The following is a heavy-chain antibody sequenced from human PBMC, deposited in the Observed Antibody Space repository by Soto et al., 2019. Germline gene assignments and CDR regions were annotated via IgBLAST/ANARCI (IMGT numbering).Heavy chain of an antibody. CDR2: SYNSGSA. J-gene: IGHJ3*02. V-gene: IGHV4-59*02. D-gene: IGHD3-10*01. Sequence: QVQLQGSGPGLVKPSETLSLTCTVFGGSVTTYYWTWIRQPPGKGLEWIGYSYNSGSANYNPSLESRVHMSVDASKNQFSLKMSSETAADTAVYFCATGSGSCTSDAVDIWGRGTMVTVSS. CDR1: GGSVTTYY. CDR3: ATGSGSCTSDAVDI.